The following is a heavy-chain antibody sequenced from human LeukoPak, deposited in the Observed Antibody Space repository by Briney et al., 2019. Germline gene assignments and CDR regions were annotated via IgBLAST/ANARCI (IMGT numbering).Heavy chain of an antibody. J-gene: IGHJ4*02. D-gene: IGHD3-22*01. Sequence: PGGSLRLSCTASGFTFSNYGMHWVRQDPGKGLEWVAVISYDGSNEYYADSVKGRFTISRDNSKNTLFLQMNSLRPEDTAVYHCAKVALFSGYYPPFDYWGQGTLVTVSS. CDR3: AKVALFSGYYPPFDY. V-gene: IGHV3-30*18. CDR1: GFTFSNYG. CDR2: ISYDGSNE.